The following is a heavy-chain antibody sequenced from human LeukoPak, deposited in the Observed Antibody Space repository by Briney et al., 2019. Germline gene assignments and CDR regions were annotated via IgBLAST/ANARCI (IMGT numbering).Heavy chain of an antibody. CDR1: GFTFSSYG. CDR3: AKPIFGVVIAAFDI. V-gene: IGHV3-30*02. Sequence: PGGSLRLSCAASGFTFSSYGMHWVRQAPGKGLEWVAFIRYDGSNKYYADSVKGRFTISRDNSKNTLYLQMNSLRAEVTAVYYCAKPIFGVVIAAFDIWGQGTMVTVSS. J-gene: IGHJ3*02. D-gene: IGHD3-3*01. CDR2: IRYDGSNK.